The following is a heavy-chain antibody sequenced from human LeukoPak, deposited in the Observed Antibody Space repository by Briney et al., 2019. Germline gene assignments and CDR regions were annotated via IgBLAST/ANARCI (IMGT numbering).Heavy chain of an antibody. V-gene: IGHV1-69*04. CDR1: GGTFSSYA. D-gene: IGHD6-13*01. J-gene: IGHJ4*02. CDR3: ARDSVIAAAVDY. CDR2: IIPILGIA. Sequence: SVKVSCKASGGTFSSYAISWVRQAPGQGLEWMGRIIPILGIANYAQKFQGRVTITADKSTSTAYMELSSLRSEDTAVYYRARDSVIAAAVDYWGQGTLVTVSS.